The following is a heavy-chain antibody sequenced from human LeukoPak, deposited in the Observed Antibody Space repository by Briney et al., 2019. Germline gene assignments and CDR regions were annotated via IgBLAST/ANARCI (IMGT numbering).Heavy chain of an antibody. D-gene: IGHD6-13*01. V-gene: IGHV3-23*01. CDR1: GFPFSSYA. CDR2: ISGSGGST. J-gene: IGHJ6*02. Sequence: GGSLSLSCAASGFPFSSYAMSWVRQAPGKGLEWVSAISGSGGSTYYADSVKGRFTISRDNSKNTLYLQMNSLRAEDTAVYYCATVAAAGIYYGMDVWGQGTTVTVSS. CDR3: ATVAAAGIYYGMDV.